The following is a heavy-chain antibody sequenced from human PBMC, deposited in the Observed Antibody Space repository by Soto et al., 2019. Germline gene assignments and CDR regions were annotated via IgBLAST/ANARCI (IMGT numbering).Heavy chain of an antibody. CDR1: GDSISSSNW. CDR3: ARDSASGLYYYFGMDV. Sequence: SETLSLTCAVSGDSISSSNWWTWVRQPPGKRLEWIGDIYHTGITNYNPSLKSRVTILVDKSKNQFSLKLTSVTAADTAVYYCARDSASGLYYYFGMDVWGQGTTVTVSS. J-gene: IGHJ6*02. CDR2: IYHTGIT. V-gene: IGHV4-4*02.